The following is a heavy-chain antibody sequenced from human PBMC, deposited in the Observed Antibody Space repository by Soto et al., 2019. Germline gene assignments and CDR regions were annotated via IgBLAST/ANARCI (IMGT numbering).Heavy chain of an antibody. V-gene: IGHV4-59*01. Sequence: SETLSLTCTVSVEAISIYYWSWIRQPPGKGLEWIGYMYYSGSTNYNPSLKSRVTISVDTSKNQFSLKLSSVTAADTAVYYCARDAGGPADYWGQGTLVTVSS. CDR1: VEAISIYY. CDR3: ARDAGGPADY. D-gene: IGHD2-15*01. CDR2: MYYSGST. J-gene: IGHJ4*02.